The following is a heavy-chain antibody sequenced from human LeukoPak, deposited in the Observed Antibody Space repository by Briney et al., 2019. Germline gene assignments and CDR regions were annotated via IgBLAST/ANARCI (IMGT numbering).Heavy chain of an antibody. V-gene: IGHV1-46*01. CDR3: ARDVFETSPYYSSTSCYRGADY. CDR1: GYTFTSCY. CDR2: INPSGGST. J-gene: IGHJ4*02. Sequence: GASVKVSCKASGYTFTSCYMHWVRQAPGQGLEWMGIINPSGGSTSYAQKFQGRVTMTRDTSTSTVYMELSSLRSEDTAVYYCARDVFETSPYYSSTSCYRGADYWGQGTLVTVSS. D-gene: IGHD2-2*01.